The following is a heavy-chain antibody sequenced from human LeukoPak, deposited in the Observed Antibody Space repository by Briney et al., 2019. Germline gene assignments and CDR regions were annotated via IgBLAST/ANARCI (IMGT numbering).Heavy chain of an antibody. V-gene: IGHV3-23*01. CDR2: ISGSGGST. D-gene: IGHD3-22*01. Sequence: GGSLRLSYAASGFTFSSYSMSWVRQAPGKGLEWVSGISGSGGSTDYADSVKGRFTISRDNSKNTLYLQMNSLRVEDTAVYYCAKESIIYYDSSGYSDYWGQGTLVTVSS. J-gene: IGHJ4*02. CDR1: GFTFSSYS. CDR3: AKESIIYYDSSGYSDY.